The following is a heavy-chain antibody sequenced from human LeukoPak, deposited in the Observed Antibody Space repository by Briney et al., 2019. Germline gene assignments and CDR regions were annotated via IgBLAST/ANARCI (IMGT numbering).Heavy chain of an antibody. CDR3: ARDRYYYDSSGKYDY. Sequence: GGSLRLSCAASGFTFSSYAMSWVRQAPGKGLEWVSAISGSGGSTYYADSVKGRFTISRDNAKNSLYLQMNSLRAEDTAVYYCARDRYYYDSSGKYDYWGQGTLVTVSS. D-gene: IGHD3-22*01. CDR1: GFTFSSYA. CDR2: ISGSGGST. J-gene: IGHJ4*02. V-gene: IGHV3-23*01.